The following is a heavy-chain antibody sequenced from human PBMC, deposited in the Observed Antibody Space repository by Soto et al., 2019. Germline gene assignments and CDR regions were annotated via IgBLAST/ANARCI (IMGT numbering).Heavy chain of an antibody. J-gene: IGHJ6*02. Sequence: EVQLVESGGGLVQPGRSLTLSCDASGFAFDDHAMHWVRQVPGKGLEWVSSIRWNSGKIGYAGSVKGRFTISRDNAKNFVYLQMNSLRTEDTALYYCAKDKSNEELSVYYYNGLDVWGQGTTVIVSS. D-gene: IGHD1-7*01. CDR2: IRWNSGKI. CDR1: GFAFDDHA. CDR3: AKDKSNEELSVYYYNGLDV. V-gene: IGHV3-9*01.